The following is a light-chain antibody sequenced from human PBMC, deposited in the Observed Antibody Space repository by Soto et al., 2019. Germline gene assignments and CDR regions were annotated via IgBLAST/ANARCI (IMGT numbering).Light chain of an antibody. Sequence: NFMLTQPHSVSESPGQTVTISCTRSSGSIGSNYVQWFQQRPGSAPTTVIYDDDQRPSGVPDRFSGSIDSSSNSASLTISGLKTEDESDYYCQSYDSSDVVFGGGTKLTVL. J-gene: IGLJ3*02. CDR3: QSYDSSDVV. CDR1: SGSIGSNY. V-gene: IGLV6-57*04. CDR2: DDD.